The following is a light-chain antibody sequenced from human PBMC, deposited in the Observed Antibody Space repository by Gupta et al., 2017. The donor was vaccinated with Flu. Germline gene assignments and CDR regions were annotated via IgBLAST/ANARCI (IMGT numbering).Light chain of an antibody. CDR3: QSYEV. CDR2: EDT. J-gene: IGLJ2*01. V-gene: IGLV6-57*01. Sequence: SPGKTVTISCTRSSDSIANNYVHWYQQRPGTSPINLIYEDTQRPSGVPDRFSGSIDRSSNSASLTISGLKTEDEADYYCQSYEVFGGGTKLTVL. CDR1: SDSIANNY.